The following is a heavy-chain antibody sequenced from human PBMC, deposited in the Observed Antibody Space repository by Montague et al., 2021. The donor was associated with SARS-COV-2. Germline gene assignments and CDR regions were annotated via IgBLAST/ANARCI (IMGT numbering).Heavy chain of an antibody. CDR2: VEQSGNT. J-gene: IGHJ5*02. Sequence: SETLSLTCTVSGGAFHRCCWGGIRHAPEKGLECVGGVEQSGNTKYNPSLKSRVTISVDTSKNQFSLNLTSVTAADTAIYYCARGTRAVQITPGFRSWGQGTQVAVSS. V-gene: IGHV4-34*01. CDR3: ARGTRAVQITPGFRS. D-gene: IGHD5-24*01. CDR1: GGAFHRCC.